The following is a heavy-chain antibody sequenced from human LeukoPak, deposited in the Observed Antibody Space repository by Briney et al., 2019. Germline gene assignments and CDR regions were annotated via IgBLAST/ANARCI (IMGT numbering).Heavy chain of an antibody. Sequence: GGSLRLSCAASGFTFSSYARHWVRQAPGKGLEWAAVISYDGSNKYYADSVKGRFTISRDNSKNTLYLQVNSLRAEDTAVYYCARDHRSRGFDYWGQGTLVTVSS. D-gene: IGHD2-15*01. J-gene: IGHJ4*02. CDR2: ISYDGSNK. CDR1: GFTFSSYA. CDR3: ARDHRSRGFDY. V-gene: IGHV3-30-3*01.